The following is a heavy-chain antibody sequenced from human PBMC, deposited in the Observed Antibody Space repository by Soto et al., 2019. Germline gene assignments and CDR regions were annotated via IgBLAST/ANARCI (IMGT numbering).Heavy chain of an antibody. CDR2: IWYDGSNK. CDR3: ARDERGYSGYAGVDY. CDR1: GFTFSSYG. D-gene: IGHD5-12*01. J-gene: IGHJ4*02. Sequence: GGSLRLSCAASGFTFSSYGMHWVRQAPGKGLEWVAVIWYDGSNKYYADSVKGRFTISRDNSKNTLYLQMNSLRAEDTAVYYCARDERGYSGYAGVDYWGQGTLVTVSS. V-gene: IGHV3-33*01.